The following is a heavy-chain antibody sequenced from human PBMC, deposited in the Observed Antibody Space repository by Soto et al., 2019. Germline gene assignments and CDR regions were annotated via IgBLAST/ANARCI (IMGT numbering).Heavy chain of an antibody. J-gene: IGHJ5*02. Sequence: PSETLSLTCTVSGGSISSYYWSWIRQPPGKGLEWIGYIYYSGSTSYNPSLKSRVTISVDTSKNQFSLKLSSVTAAGTAVYYCARDTGNWFDPWGQGALVTVSS. V-gene: IGHV4-59*01. CDR2: IYYSGST. CDR1: GGSISSYY. CDR3: ARDTGNWFDP. D-gene: IGHD2-8*02.